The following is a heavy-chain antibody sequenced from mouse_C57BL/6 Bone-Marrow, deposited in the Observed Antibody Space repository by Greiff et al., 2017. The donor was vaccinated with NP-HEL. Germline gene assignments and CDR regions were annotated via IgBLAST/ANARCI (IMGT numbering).Heavy chain of an antibody. CDR1: GYTFTEYT. V-gene: IGHV1-62-2*01. Sequence: QVQLQQSGAELVKPGASVKLSCKASGYTFTEYTIHWVKQRSGQGLEWIGWFYPGSGSIKYNEKFKDKATLTADKSSSTVYMELSRLTSEDSAVYFCAIHGPHYYGSSPYAMDYWGQGTSVTVSS. J-gene: IGHJ4*01. CDR2: FYPGSGSI. CDR3: AIHGPHYYGSSPYAMDY. D-gene: IGHD1-1*01.